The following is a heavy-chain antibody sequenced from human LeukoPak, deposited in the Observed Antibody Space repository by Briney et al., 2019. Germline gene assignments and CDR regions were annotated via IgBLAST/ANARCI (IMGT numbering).Heavy chain of an antibody. Sequence: PGGSLRLSCAASGFTVSSNYMSWVRQAPGKGLEWVSVIYSGGSTYYADSVKGRFTISRHNSKNTLYLQMNSLRAEDTAVYYCARGWGSSWEGYYFDYWGQGTLVTVSS. CDR2: IYSGGST. J-gene: IGHJ4*02. CDR1: GFTVSSNY. D-gene: IGHD6-13*01. CDR3: ARGWGSSWEGYYFDY. V-gene: IGHV3-53*04.